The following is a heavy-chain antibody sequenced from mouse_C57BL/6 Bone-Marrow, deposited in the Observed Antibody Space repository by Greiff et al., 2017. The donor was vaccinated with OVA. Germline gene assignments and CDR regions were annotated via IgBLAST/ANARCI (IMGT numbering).Heavy chain of an antibody. V-gene: IGHV5-4*01. Sequence: EVPRVESGGGLVKPGGSLKLSCAASGFTFSSYAMSWVRQTPEKRLEWVATISDGGSYTYYPDNVKGRFTISRDNAKNNLYLQMSHLKSEDTAMYYCARDSFRAMDYWGQGTSVTVSS. CDR2: ISDGGSYT. CDR1: GFTFSSYA. D-gene: IGHD2-12*01. CDR3: ARDSFRAMDY. J-gene: IGHJ4*01.